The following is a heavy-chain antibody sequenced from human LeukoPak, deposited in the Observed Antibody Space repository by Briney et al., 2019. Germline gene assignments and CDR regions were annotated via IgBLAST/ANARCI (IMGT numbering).Heavy chain of an antibody. J-gene: IGHJ4*02. Sequence: PGGSLRLSCAASGFTFSSYAMNWVRQAPGKGLEWVPSISSTSSYIYYADSVKGRFTISRDNAKNSLYLQMNSLRAEDTAVYRCMVTHPQHYYFDYWGQGTLVTVSS. CDR2: ISSTSSYI. CDR1: GFTFSSYA. CDR3: MVTHPQHYYFDY. D-gene: IGHD2-8*01. V-gene: IGHV3-21*01.